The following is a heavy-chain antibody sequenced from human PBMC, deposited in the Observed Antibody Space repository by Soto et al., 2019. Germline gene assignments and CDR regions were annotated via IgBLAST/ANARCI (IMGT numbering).Heavy chain of an antibody. Sequence: QVQLQESGPGLVNPSQTLSLTCTVSGGSIASVGFYCSWIRQNPEKGLEWIAYMHYVGTTYYNPSLRSRTAISLDTSRNQFSLTLISVTAAYTAVYYCARYYFVPGTAYSHVFDYWGQGILVTVSS. CDR2: MHYVGTT. V-gene: IGHV4-31*03. J-gene: IGHJ4*02. D-gene: IGHD3-10*02. CDR3: ARYYFVPGTAYSHVFDY. CDR1: GGSIASVGFY.